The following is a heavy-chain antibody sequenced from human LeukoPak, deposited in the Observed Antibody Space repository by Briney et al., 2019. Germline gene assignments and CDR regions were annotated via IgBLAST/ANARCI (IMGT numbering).Heavy chain of an antibody. J-gene: IGHJ4*02. D-gene: IGHD2-8*01. CDR1: GFTFSSYS. CDR2: ISSSSSTI. Sequence: PGGSLRLSCAASGFTFSSYSMNWVRQAPGKGLEWVSYISSSSSTIYYADSVKGRFTISRDNAKNSLYLQMNSLRAEDTAVYYCARDHCTNGVCWSFDYWGQGTLVTVSS. V-gene: IGHV3-48*01. CDR3: ARDHCTNGVCWSFDY.